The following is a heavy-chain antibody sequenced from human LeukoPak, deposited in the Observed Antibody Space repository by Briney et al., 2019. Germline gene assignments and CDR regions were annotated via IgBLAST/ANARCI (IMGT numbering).Heavy chain of an antibody. V-gene: IGHV4-39*01. CDR2: IYYSGST. J-gene: IGHJ5*02. CDR3: ARRGRYCSGGSCFIGLFDP. D-gene: IGHD2-15*01. Sequence: SSETLSLTCTVSGGSISSSSYYWGWIRQPPGKGLEWIGSIYYSGSTYYNPSLKSRVTISVDTSKNQFSLKLSSVTAADTAVYYCARRGRYCSGGSCFIGLFDPWGQGTLVTVSS. CDR1: GGSISSSSYY.